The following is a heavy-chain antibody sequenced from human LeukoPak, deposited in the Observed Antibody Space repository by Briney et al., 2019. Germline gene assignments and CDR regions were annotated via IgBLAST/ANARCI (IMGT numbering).Heavy chain of an antibody. CDR2: IIPIFGAA. CDR3: ARDPIHCSGGSCYSRAYYYYYGMDV. D-gene: IGHD2-15*01. V-gene: IGHV1-69*13. CDR1: GGTFTTYA. J-gene: IGHJ6*04. Sequence: SVKVSCKASGGTFTTYAISWVRQAPGQGREWRGGIIPIFGAANYAQKFQGRVTITADESTSTAYMELRSLRSEDTAVYYCARDPIHCSGGSCYSRAYYYYYGMDVWGKGTTVTVSS.